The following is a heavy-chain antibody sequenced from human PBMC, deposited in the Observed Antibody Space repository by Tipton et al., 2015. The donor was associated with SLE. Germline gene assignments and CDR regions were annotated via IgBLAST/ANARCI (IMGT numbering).Heavy chain of an antibody. CDR3: ATSLNYYDSSGPEG. Sequence: TLSLTCAVYGATFSGYYWSWIRQSPGKGLEWIGEINYSGNTKYNPSLKSRITISVDTSKNQFSLNLNFMTAADTAMYYCATSLNYYDSSGPEGWSQVTRVTVSS. D-gene: IGHD3-22*01. CDR1: GATFSGYY. V-gene: IGHV4-34*08. J-gene: IGHJ3*01. CDR2: INYSGNT.